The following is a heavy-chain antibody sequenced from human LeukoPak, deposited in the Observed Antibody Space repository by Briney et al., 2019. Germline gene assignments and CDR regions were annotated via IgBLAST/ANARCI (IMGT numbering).Heavy chain of an antibody. V-gene: IGHV4-59*01. Sequence: PSETLSLTCTVSGGSISSYYWSWIRQPPGKGLEWIGYISYSGSTDYNPSLKSRVTISLDTSRNQFSLRLSSVTAADTAVYYCARETRLHSGSYSNDAFDIWGQGTMVTVSS. CDR2: ISYSGST. D-gene: IGHD1-26*01. CDR3: ARETRLHSGSYSNDAFDI. J-gene: IGHJ3*02. CDR1: GGSISSYY.